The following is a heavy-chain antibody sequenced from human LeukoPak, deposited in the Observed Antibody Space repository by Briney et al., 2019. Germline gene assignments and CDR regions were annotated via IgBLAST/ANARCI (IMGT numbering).Heavy chain of an antibody. J-gene: IGHJ4*02. CDR3: ARRNPRRASYYDY. D-gene: IGHD3-10*01. Sequence: GSLRLSCAASGFTFSSYWMSWVRQPPGKGLEWIGEINHSGSTNYNPSLKSRVTISVDTSKNQFSLKLSSVTAADTAVYYCARRNPRRASYYDYWGQGTLVTVSS. CDR2: INHSGST. V-gene: IGHV4-34*01. CDR1: GFTFSSYW.